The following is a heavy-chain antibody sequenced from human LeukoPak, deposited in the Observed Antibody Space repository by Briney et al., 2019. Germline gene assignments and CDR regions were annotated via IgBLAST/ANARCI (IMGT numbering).Heavy chain of an antibody. CDR1: GGSISSYY. J-gene: IGHJ5*02. Sequence: SETLSLTCTVSGGSISSYYWSWIRQPPGKGLEWIGYVYYTGSTNYNPSLTSRATILVDTSRSQFSLELSSVTAADTAVYYCARHAEQWLERTWFDPWGHGTLVTVSS. D-gene: IGHD6-19*01. V-gene: IGHV4-59*08. CDR2: VYYTGST. CDR3: ARHAEQWLERTWFDP.